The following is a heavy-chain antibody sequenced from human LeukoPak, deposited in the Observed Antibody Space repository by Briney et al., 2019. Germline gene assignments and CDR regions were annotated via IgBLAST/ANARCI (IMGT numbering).Heavy chain of an antibody. Sequence: PGGSLRLSCTASGFTFGDYAMSWVRQAPGKGLEWVGRIKSKTDGGTTDYAAPVKGRFTISRDDSKNTLYLQMNSLKTEDTAVYYCTTDPITMIVVPAFDIWGQGTMVTVSS. CDR2: IKSKTDGGTT. V-gene: IGHV3-15*01. CDR3: TTDPITMIVVPAFDI. CDR1: GFTFGDYA. D-gene: IGHD3-22*01. J-gene: IGHJ3*02.